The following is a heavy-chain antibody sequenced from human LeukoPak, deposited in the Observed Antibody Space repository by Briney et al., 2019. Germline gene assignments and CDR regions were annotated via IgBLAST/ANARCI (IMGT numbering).Heavy chain of an antibody. Sequence: SETLSLTCTVSGGSISSYYWSWIRQPAGKGLEWIGRIYTSGGTNYNPSLKSRVTMSVDTSKNQFSLKLSSVTAADTAVYYCARTEGSSWYGWFDPWGQGTLVTVSS. CDR1: GGSISSYY. CDR2: IYTSGGT. CDR3: ARTEGSSWYGWFDP. J-gene: IGHJ5*02. V-gene: IGHV4-4*07. D-gene: IGHD6-13*01.